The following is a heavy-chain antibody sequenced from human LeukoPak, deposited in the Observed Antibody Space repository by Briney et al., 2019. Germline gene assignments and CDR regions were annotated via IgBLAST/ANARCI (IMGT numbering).Heavy chain of an antibody. CDR2: INSDGRST. CDR1: GFTFSTYW. D-gene: IGHD2-8*01. J-gene: IGHJ5*02. Sequence: GGSLRLSCAASGFTFSTYWMHWVRHAPGKGLVWVSHINSDGRSTNYADSVKGRFTISRDNAKNTLYLQMNSLRAEDTAVYYCASLTFGVDNWFDPWGQGILVTVSS. V-gene: IGHV3-74*01. CDR3: ASLTFGVDNWFDP.